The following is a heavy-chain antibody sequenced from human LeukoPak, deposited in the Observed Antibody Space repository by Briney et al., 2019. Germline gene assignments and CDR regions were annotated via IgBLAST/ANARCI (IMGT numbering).Heavy chain of an antibody. Sequence: SETLSLTCTVSGGSISSYYWSWIRQPPGKGLEWIGYIYYSGSTNYNPSLKSRVTISVDTSKNQFSLKLSSVTAADTAVYYCASSDSVGYYFDYWGQGTLVTVSS. CDR3: ASSDSVGYYFDY. J-gene: IGHJ4*02. D-gene: IGHD3-10*01. CDR2: IYYSGST. CDR1: GGSISSYY. V-gene: IGHV4-59*08.